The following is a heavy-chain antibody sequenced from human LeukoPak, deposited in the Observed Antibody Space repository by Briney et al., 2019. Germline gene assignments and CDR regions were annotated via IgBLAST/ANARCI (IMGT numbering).Heavy chain of an antibody. D-gene: IGHD2-2*01. J-gene: IGHJ4*02. CDR3: ARVIRGIVVVPAAMFDY. CDR1: GYTLTSYG. CDR2: ISAYNGNT. Sequence: ASVKVSCKASGYTLTSYGISWVRQAPGQGLEWMGWISAYNGNTNYAQKLQGRVTMTTGTSTSTAYMELRSLRSDDTAVYYCARVIRGIVVVPAAMFDYWGQGTLVTVSS. V-gene: IGHV1-18*01.